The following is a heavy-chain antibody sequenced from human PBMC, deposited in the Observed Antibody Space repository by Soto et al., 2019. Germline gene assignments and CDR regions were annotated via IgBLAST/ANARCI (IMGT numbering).Heavy chain of an antibody. Sequence: GGSLRLSCADSGFTFSIFGMHWVRQAPGKGLEWVAVISYDGSGEYYADSVKGRFTISRDNSKNTLYLQMSSLRAEDTAVYYCAKDYGVKPFDYWGQGALVNVS. CDR1: GFTFSIFG. CDR2: ISYDGSGE. V-gene: IGHV3-30*18. CDR3: AKDYGVKPFDY. D-gene: IGHD4-17*01. J-gene: IGHJ4*02.